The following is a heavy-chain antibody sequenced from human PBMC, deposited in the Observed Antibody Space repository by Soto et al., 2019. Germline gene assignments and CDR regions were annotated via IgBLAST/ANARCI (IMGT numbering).Heavy chain of an antibody. D-gene: IGHD4-17*01. J-gene: IGHJ4*02. CDR3: ARDYGDLDFDY. Sequence: QVQLVQSGGEVKKPGASVKVSCKASGYTFTSYDINWVRQATGQGIEWMGWMNSNSGNTGYAQKFKGRVTMTRNTSISTAYMELSSLRTDDTAVYYCARDYGDLDFDYWGQGTLVTVSS. V-gene: IGHV1-8*01. CDR2: MNSNSGNT. CDR1: GYTFTSYD.